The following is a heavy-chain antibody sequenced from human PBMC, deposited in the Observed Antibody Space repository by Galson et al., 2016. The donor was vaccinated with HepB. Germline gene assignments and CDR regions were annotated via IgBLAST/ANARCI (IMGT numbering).Heavy chain of an antibody. J-gene: IGHJ4*02. V-gene: IGHV3-74*01. CDR3: ARGGGSYGGY. CDR2: ISGDGTYT. D-gene: IGHD1-26*01. Sequence: SLRLSCAASGFTFSNYWMHWVRQAPGKGLVWVSRISGDGTYTNYADSVKGRVTISRDNAKNTLYLQMNSLRAEDTAAYYCARGGGSYGGYWGQGTLVSVAS. CDR1: GFTFSNYW.